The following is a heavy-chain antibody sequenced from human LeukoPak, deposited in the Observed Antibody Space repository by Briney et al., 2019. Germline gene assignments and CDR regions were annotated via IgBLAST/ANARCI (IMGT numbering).Heavy chain of an antibody. V-gene: IGHV5-51*01. CDR1: GYSFTSYW. J-gene: IGHJ4*02. CDR2: IYPGDSDT. CDR3: ATSIGFCSSTSCYWKY. Sequence: GESLKISCKGSGYSFTSYWIGWVRQIPGKGLEWMGIIYPGDSDTRYSPSFQGQVTISADKSITAAYLQWSSLKASDTAMYYCATSIGFCSSTSCYWKYCGQGTLVTVSS. D-gene: IGHD2-2*01.